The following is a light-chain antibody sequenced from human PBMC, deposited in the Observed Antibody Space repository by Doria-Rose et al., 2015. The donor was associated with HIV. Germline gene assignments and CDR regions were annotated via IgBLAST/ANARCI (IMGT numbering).Light chain of an antibody. CDR1: QNINRF. CDR2: AAS. J-gene: IGKJ1*01. Sequence: DIRVTQSPSSLSASVGDRVTITCRASQNINRFLNWYQQKPGKVPKVLIYAASSLQSGVPSRFSGSGSGTDFTLTISSLQPEDIATYYCQQSFSTPRTLGQGTKVEIK. V-gene: IGKV1-39*01. CDR3: QQSFSTPRT.